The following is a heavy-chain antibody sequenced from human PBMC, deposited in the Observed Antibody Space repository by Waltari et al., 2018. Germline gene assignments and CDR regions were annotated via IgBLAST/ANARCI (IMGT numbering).Heavy chain of an antibody. V-gene: IGHV4-4*02. Sequence: QVQLQESGPGLVKPSGTLSLTCAVLGGSFSSSNWWSWVRRPPGKGLEWIGEIYHSGSTNYNPSLKSRVTLSVDKSKNQFSLRLSSVTAADTAVYYCAARGGRGFDYDHAFDIWGQGTMVTVSS. CDR1: GGSFSSSNW. CDR3: AARGGRGFDYDHAFDI. CDR2: IYHSGST. D-gene: IGHD5-12*01. J-gene: IGHJ3*02.